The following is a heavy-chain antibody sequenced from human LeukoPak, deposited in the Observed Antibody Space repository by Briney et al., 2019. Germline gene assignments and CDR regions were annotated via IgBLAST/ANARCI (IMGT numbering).Heavy chain of an antibody. V-gene: IGHV1-69*13. CDR2: IILIFGTA. Sequence: ASVKVSCKASGGTFSSYAISWVRQAPGQGLEWMGGIILIFGTANYAQKFQGRVTITADESTSTAYMELSSLRSEDTAVYYCARDMFGTSRPSDFWGQGTLVTVSS. CDR1: GGTFSSYA. J-gene: IGHJ4*02. CDR3: ARDMFGTSRPSDF. D-gene: IGHD3-10*02.